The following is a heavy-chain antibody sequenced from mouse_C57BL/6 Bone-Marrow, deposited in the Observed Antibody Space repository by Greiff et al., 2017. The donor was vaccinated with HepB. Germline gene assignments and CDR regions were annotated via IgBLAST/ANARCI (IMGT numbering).Heavy chain of an antibody. CDR1: GFTFSDYG. D-gene: IGHD2-2*01. V-gene: IGHV5-17*01. Sequence: EVKLVESGGGLVKPGGSLKLSCAASGFTFSDYGMHWVRQAPEKGLEWVAYISSGSSTIYYAETVKGRFTISRDNAKNTLFLQMTSLRSEDTAMYYCARDGYDGDYYAMDYWGQGTSVTVSS. CDR2: ISSGSSTI. J-gene: IGHJ4*01. CDR3: ARDGYDGDYYAMDY.